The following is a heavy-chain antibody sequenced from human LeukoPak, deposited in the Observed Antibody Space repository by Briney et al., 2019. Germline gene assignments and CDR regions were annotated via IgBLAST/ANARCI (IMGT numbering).Heavy chain of an antibody. CDR1: GGSFSGYY. CDR2: INHSGST. V-gene: IGHV4-34*01. D-gene: IGHD3-16*01. J-gene: IGHJ4*02. Sequence: SETLSLTCAVYGGSFSGYYWSWIRQPPGKGLEWIGEINHSGSTNYNPSLKSRVTISVDTSKNQFSLKLSSVTAADTAVYYCARGRYALSWGRGKYYFDYWGQGTLVTVSS. CDR3: ARGRYALSWGRGKYYFDY.